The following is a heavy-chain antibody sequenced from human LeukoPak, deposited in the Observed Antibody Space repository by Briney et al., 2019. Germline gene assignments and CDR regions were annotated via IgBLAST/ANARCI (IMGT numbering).Heavy chain of an antibody. CDR3: AKDRPNYYGSNGHYYRRDGDY. J-gene: IGHJ4*02. CDR2: ITSSGDGT. D-gene: IGHD3-22*01. V-gene: IGHV3-23*01. CDR1: GFTFSIYA. Sequence: GGSLRLSCAASGFTFSIYAMSWVRQAPGKGLQWVSSITSSGDGTYYADSVKGRFTISRDNSENMLYLQMNSLRVENTAVYFCAKDRPNYYGSNGHYYRRDGDYWGQGTLVTVSS.